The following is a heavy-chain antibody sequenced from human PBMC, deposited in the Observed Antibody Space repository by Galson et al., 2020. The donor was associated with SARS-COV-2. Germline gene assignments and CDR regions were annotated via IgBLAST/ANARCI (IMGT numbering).Heavy chain of an antibody. Sequence: SIDSYCWSWIRQPAGKGLEGIGRVWTSGSTNYNPSLKSRLTLSVDVSKNQFSLRLSSVTAADTAMYYCARGRDGYSSAGAFDVWGQGTMVTVSS. CDR3: ARGRDGYSSAGAFDV. D-gene: IGHD2-15*01. V-gene: IGHV4-4*07. CDR1: SIDSYC. CDR2: VWTSGST. J-gene: IGHJ3*01.